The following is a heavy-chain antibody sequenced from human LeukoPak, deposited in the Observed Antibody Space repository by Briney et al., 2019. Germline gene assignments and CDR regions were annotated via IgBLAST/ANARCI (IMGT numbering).Heavy chain of an antibody. D-gene: IGHD2-2*01. J-gene: IGHJ4*02. V-gene: IGHV3-7*03. Sequence: PGGSLRLSCAASGFIFNLYYMSWVRQAPGQGLEWVANIKQDGTEKSYVDSVKGRFTISRDNAKNSLYLQMNSLRAEDTALYYCAKDSTMGRAGTYGCYFDYWGQGTLVTVSS. CDR1: GFIFNLYY. CDR2: IKQDGTEK. CDR3: AKDSTMGRAGTYGCYFDY.